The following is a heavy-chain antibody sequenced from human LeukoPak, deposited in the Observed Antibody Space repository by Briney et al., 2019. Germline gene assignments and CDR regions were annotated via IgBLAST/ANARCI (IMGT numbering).Heavy chain of an antibody. CDR3: TRAQVCSTTSCYSYFDY. D-gene: IGHD2-2*02. Sequence: ASVKVSCKASGYTFTGYYIHWVRQAPGQGLGWMGWINPNSGGTNYAQKFQGRVTMTRDTSISTAYMELSRLRSDDTAVYYCTRAQVCSTTSCYSYFDYWGQGTLVTVSS. CDR1: GYTFTGYY. V-gene: IGHV1-2*02. CDR2: INPNSGGT. J-gene: IGHJ4*02.